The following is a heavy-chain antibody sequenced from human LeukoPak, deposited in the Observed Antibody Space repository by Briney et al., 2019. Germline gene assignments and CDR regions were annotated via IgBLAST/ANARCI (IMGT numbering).Heavy chain of an antibody. Sequence: SVTLSCKASGYTFTGYYMHWVRQPPGPGLEWMGRINPNSGGTNYAQTFQGRVTMTSDTSISTADMELSRLRSDGRAVYYCARDPVIAAAGTTHDYWGQGTLVTVSS. CDR2: INPNSGGT. V-gene: IGHV1-2*06. CDR1: GYTFTGYY. D-gene: IGHD6-13*01. CDR3: ARDPVIAAAGTTHDY. J-gene: IGHJ4*02.